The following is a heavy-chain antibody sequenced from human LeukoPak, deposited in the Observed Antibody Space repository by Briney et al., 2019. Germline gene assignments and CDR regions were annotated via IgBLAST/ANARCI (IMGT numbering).Heavy chain of an antibody. V-gene: IGHV3-30*02. CDR1: GFTFSDYG. Sequence: GGSLRLSCAASGFTFSDYGMHWVRQAPGKGLEWVAFIRYDGANKYYVDSVKGRFTISREHSKNTLFLQVNSLRGEDTAVYHWAKGPHPKFSCADCYQDYWGQGTLVTVSS. D-gene: IGHD2-21*01. CDR3: AKGPHPKFSCADCYQDY. J-gene: IGHJ4*02. CDR2: IRYDGANK.